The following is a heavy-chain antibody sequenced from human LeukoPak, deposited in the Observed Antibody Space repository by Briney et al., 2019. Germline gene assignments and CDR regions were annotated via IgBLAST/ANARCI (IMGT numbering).Heavy chain of an antibody. Sequence: PGGSLRLSCAASGFTFSTYWMSWVRQAPGKGLEWVANIKHDGSDRNYVDSVRGRFTISRDNGKNLLHLQMNTLRAEDTAVYYCARELITKWSCGGYWGQGTPVTVSP. CDR1: GFTFSTYW. CDR2: IKHDGSDR. D-gene: IGHD3-16*01. CDR3: ARELITKWSCGGY. V-gene: IGHV3-7*01. J-gene: IGHJ4*02.